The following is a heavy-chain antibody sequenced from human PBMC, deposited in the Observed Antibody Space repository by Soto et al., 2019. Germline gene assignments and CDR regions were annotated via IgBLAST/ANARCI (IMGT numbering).Heavy chain of an antibody. CDR1: GYTFTSYG. J-gene: IGHJ5*02. D-gene: IGHD3-10*01. CDR2: ISAYNGNT. Sequence: ASVKVSCKASGYTFTSYGISWVRQAPGQGLEWMGWISAYNGNTNYAQKLQGRVTMTTDTSTSTAYMELRSLRSDDTAVYYCARDWLAYYYGSGSYYNPAYNWFDPWGQGTLVTVSS. CDR3: ARDWLAYYYGSGSYYNPAYNWFDP. V-gene: IGHV1-18*01.